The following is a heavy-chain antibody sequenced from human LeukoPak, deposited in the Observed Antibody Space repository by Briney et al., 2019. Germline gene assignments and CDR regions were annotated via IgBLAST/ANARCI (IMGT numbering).Heavy chain of an antibody. D-gene: IGHD6-13*01. CDR1: GFTFSIYG. CDR3: AKGKDIAATGTGPFDY. J-gene: IGHJ4*02. Sequence: GGSLRLSCVASGFTFSIYGMYWVRQAPGKGLEWVAVIWFDGSNTYYADSVKGRFTISRDNSKNTLYLQMSSLKAEDTAVYYCAKGKDIAATGTGPFDYWGQGTLVTVSS. CDR2: IWFDGSNT. V-gene: IGHV3-33*06.